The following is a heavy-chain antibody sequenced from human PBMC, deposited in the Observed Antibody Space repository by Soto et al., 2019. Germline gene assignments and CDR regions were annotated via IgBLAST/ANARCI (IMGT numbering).Heavy chain of an antibody. D-gene: IGHD5-12*01. Sequence: QVQLQQWGAGLLKPSETLSLTCAVNGGSLTGYYWSWIRQPPGTGLEWIGEIKDGGSTNYSPSLRSRVTISADTSKNQFSLRLNSVTAADTAVYFCARGQEGIVATHWDQGTLVTVSS. CDR2: IKDGGST. CDR3: ARGQEGIVATH. J-gene: IGHJ4*02. V-gene: IGHV4-34*01. CDR1: GGSLTGYY.